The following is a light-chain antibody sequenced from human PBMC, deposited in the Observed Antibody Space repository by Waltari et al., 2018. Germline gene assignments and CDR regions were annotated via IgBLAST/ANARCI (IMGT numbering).Light chain of an antibody. CDR3: MQGLQTPT. CDR2: LGS. V-gene: IGKV2-28*01. J-gene: IGKJ5*01. CDR1: QSLDSTGYKY. Sequence: DIVMTQSPLSLPVTPGEPASISCRSSQSLDSTGYKYLDCYLQKPGQSPQLLIDLGSNRASGVPDRFSGSGSGTDFTLRISRVEAEDVGVYYCMQGLQTPTFGQGTRLEIK.